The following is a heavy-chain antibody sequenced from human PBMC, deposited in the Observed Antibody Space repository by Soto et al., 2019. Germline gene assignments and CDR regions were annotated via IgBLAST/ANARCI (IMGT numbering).Heavy chain of an antibody. CDR1: GGTFSSYA. CDR3: ARRAGIQLWNPFDY. V-gene: IGHV1-69*13. CDR2: IIPIFGTA. J-gene: IGHJ4*02. Sequence: GASVKVSCKASGGTFSSYAISWVRQAPGQGLEWMGGIIPIFGTANYAQKFQGRVTITADESTSTAYMELSSLRSEDTAVYYCARRAGIQLWNPFDYWGQGTLVTVSS. D-gene: IGHD5-18*01.